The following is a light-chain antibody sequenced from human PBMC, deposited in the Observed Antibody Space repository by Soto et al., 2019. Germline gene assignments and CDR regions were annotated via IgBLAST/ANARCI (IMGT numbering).Light chain of an antibody. V-gene: IGKV3-15*01. CDR1: QSVNSN. J-gene: IGKJ4*01. CDR2: VAS. Sequence: EIVMTQSPVTLSVSPGDRATLSCRASQSVNSNLAWSQQKPGQTPKLLIYVASTRATGIPARFSGSGSGTESTLTLSSLQSEDCAVYYCQQDNVWPLTFGGGTKVEFK. CDR3: QQDNVWPLT.